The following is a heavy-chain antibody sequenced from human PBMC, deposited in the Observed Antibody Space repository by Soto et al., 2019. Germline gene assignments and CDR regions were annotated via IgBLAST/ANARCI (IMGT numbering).Heavy chain of an antibody. CDR2: INHSGST. CDR3: AGHIVVVPAAITYYYYGMDV. J-gene: IGHJ6*02. V-gene: IGHV4-34*01. D-gene: IGHD2-2*02. CDR1: GGSFSGYY. Sequence: SETLSLTCAVYGGSFSGYYWSWIRQPPRRGLEWIGEINHSGSTNYNPSLKSRVTISVDTSKNQFSLKLSSVTAADTAVYYCAGHIVVVPAAITYYYYGMDVWGQGTTVTVSS.